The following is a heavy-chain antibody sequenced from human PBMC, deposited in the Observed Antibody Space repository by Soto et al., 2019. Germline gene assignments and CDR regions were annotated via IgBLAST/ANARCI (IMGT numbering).Heavy chain of an antibody. CDR3: ARESPGWLRCLDV. D-gene: IGHD5-12*01. CDR1: GGSISSSNW. V-gene: IGHV4-4*02. Sequence: QVQLQESGPGLVKPSGTLSLTCAVSGGSISSSNWWSWVRQPPGKGLEWIGEIYHSGSTNYNPSLKSRVXXSXDXXKNQFSLKLSSVTAADTAVYYCARESPGWLRCLDVWGQGTTVTVSS. CDR2: IYHSGST. J-gene: IGHJ6*02.